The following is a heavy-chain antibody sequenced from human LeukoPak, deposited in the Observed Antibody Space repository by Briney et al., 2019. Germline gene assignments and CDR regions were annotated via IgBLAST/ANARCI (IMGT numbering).Heavy chain of an antibody. J-gene: IGHJ4*02. CDR1: GYTFTSYG. V-gene: IGHV1-46*01. D-gene: IGHD6-13*01. CDR2: INPSGGST. Sequence: GASAKVSCKASGYTFTSYGISWVRQAPGQGLEWMGWINPSGGSTSDAQKFQGRVTMTRDMSTSTVYMELSSLRSEDTAIYYCARALAAAAGRRAAMMGDWGQGTLVTVSS. CDR3: ARALAAAAGRRAAMMGD.